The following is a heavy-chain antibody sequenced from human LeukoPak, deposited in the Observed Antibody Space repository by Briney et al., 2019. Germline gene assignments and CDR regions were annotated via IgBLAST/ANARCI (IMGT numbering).Heavy chain of an antibody. CDR3: ARGPYSYDSSGAFDI. V-gene: IGHV4-61*02. D-gene: IGHD3-22*01. CDR2: ISSSGST. J-gene: IGHJ3*02. CDR1: GDSISSGDYY. Sequence: NPSETLSLTCTVSGDSISSGDYYWSWIRQPAGKGLEWTGRISSSGSTNYNPSLKSRVTISVDTSKNQFSLKLSSVTAADTAVYFCARGPYSYDSSGAFDIWGQGTMVTVSS.